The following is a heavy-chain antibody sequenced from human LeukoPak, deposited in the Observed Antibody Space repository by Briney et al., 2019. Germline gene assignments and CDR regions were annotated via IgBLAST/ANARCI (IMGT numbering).Heavy chain of an antibody. D-gene: IGHD2-2*01. CDR3: SSESPRENTFCSSPSCRLHSFDY. V-gene: IGHV1-69*05. J-gene: IGHJ4*01. Sequence: ATVKVSCKASGGTFSSYVMSWVRQAPGQGLEWMGGIIPIFGTANYAHKFQGRVTITTDESTSTADMQVSSLRSEDTAVYYCSSESPRENTFCSSPSCRLHSFDYWGQGTPVTVSS. CDR1: GGTFSSYV. CDR2: IIPIFGTA.